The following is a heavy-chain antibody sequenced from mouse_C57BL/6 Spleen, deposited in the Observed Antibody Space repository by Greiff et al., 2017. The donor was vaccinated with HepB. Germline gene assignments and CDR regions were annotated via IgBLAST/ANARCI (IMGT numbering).Heavy chain of an antibody. CDR1: GFTFSDYY. V-gene: IGHV5-16*01. J-gene: IGHJ4*01. CDR2: INYDGSST. Sequence: EVQVVESEGGLVQPGSSMKLSCTASGFTFSDYYMAWVRQVPEKGLEWVANINYDGSSTYYLDSLKSRFIISRDNAKNILYLQMSSLKSEDTATYYCARVDGYYGGYYAMDYWGQGTSVTVSS. CDR3: ARVDGYYGGYYAMDY. D-gene: IGHD2-3*01.